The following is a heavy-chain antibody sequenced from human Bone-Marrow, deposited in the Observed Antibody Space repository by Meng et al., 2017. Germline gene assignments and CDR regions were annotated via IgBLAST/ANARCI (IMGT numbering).Heavy chain of an antibody. D-gene: IGHD3-10*01. Sequence: GGSLRLSCAASGFTFSSYTMSWVRQAPGKGLEWVSYITGSSSYISYADSVKGRFTISRDNAKNSLYLQMNSQRVEDTARYYCALGSARNPFDYWGQGTLVTVSS. V-gene: IGHV3-21*01. CDR3: ALGSARNPFDY. CDR2: ITGSSSYI. J-gene: IGHJ4*02. CDR1: GFTFSSYT.